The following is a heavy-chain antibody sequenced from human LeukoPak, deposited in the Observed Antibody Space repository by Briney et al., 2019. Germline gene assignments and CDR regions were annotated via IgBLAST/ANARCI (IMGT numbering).Heavy chain of an antibody. CDR1: GYTFTNYG. J-gene: IGHJ4*02. D-gene: IGHD1-26*01. V-gene: IGHV1-18*01. CDR2: ISAYNGNT. Sequence: GASVKVSCKTSGYTFTNYGISWVRQAPGQGLEWMGWISAYNGNTNYAQKLQGRVTMTTDTSTSTAYMELRSLRSDDTAVYYCARDAPFARAKLLRDYYFDYWGQGTLVTVSS. CDR3: ARDAPFARAKLLRDYYFDY.